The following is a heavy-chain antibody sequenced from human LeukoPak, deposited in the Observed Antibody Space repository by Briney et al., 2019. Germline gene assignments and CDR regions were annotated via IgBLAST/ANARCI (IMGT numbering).Heavy chain of an antibody. Sequence: PGGSLRLSCAASGFTVSSNYMSWVRQAPGKGLEWVSVIYSGGSTYYADSVKGRFTISRDNSKNTLYLQMNSLRAEDTAVYYCARVRTGDLVDYWGQGTLVTVSS. CDR1: GFTVSSNY. V-gene: IGHV3-53*01. D-gene: IGHD7-27*01. J-gene: IGHJ4*02. CDR3: ARVRTGDLVDY. CDR2: IYSGGST.